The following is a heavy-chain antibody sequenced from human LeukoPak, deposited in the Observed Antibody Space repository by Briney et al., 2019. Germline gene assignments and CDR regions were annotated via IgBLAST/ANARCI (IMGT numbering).Heavy chain of an antibody. Sequence: SVKVSCKASGGTFSSYAISWVRQAPGQGLEWMGGIIPIFGIASYAQKFQGRVTITADKSTSTAYMELSSLRSEDTAVYYCARMVDSSGPDIDYWGQGTLVTVSS. V-gene: IGHV1-69*10. D-gene: IGHD3-22*01. CDR2: IIPIFGIA. CDR1: GGTFSSYA. CDR3: ARMVDSSGPDIDY. J-gene: IGHJ4*02.